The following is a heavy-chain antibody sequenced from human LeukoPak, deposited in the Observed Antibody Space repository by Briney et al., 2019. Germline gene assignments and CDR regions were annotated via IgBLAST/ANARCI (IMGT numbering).Heavy chain of an antibody. CDR1: GSIFTSYW. CDR2: IDPSDSYT. D-gene: IGHD2-15*01. V-gene: IGHV5-10-1*01. CDR3: ARLYCSGGSCHFDY. J-gene: IGHJ4*02. Sequence: KPGASLQISCKGSGSIFTSYWISWVHQLPGKGLEWMGRIDPSDSYTNYSPSFQGHVTISADKSISTAYLQWSSLKASDTAMYYCARLYCSGGSCHFDYWGQGTLVTVSS.